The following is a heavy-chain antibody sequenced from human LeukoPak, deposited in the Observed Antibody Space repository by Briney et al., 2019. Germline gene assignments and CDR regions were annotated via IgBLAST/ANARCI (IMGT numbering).Heavy chain of an antibody. D-gene: IGHD3-10*01. CDR1: AGSISSRSYY. Sequence: SETLSLTCTVSAGSISSRSYYWGWIRQSPGKGLEWIGSVYYNGNTYYSPSLKSRVIIAIDTSNNQFSLNLTSVTAADTAVYYCASGPLWFTGSYYKPNYFDSWGQGTLVAVSS. J-gene: IGHJ4*02. CDR2: VYYNGNT. CDR3: ASGPLWFTGSYYKPNYFDS. V-gene: IGHV4-39*07.